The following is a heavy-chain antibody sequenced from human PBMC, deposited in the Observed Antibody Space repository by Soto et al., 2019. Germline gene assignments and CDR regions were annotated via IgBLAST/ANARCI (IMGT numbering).Heavy chain of an antibody. CDR2: IYYSGST. Sequence: PSETLSLTCTFSVGSISSGGYYWSWIRQHPGKGLEWIGYIYYSGSTYYNPSLKSRVTISVDTSKNQFSLKLSSVTAADTVVYYCARAKGDTYYYDSSGYYLFDYWGQGTLVTVSS. V-gene: IGHV4-31*03. D-gene: IGHD3-22*01. J-gene: IGHJ4*02. CDR1: VGSISSGGYY. CDR3: ARAKGDTYYYDSSGYYLFDY.